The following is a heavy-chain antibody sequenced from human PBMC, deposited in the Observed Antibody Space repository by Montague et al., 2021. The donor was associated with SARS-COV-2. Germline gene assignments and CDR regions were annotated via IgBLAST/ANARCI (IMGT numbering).Heavy chain of an antibody. CDR1: GDSVAGIGSA. Sequence: CAISGDSVAGIGSAWDGHRHEPSRGLEWLGRTFYRSEWNYHYAXXXKSRITIDPDTSKNQVSLQLRSVTPEDTAVYFCARVRHLGRGMDVWGQGTTVTVSS. D-gene: IGHD7-27*01. CDR3: ARVRHLGRGMDV. J-gene: IGHJ6*02. V-gene: IGHV6-1*01. CDR2: TFYRSEWNY.